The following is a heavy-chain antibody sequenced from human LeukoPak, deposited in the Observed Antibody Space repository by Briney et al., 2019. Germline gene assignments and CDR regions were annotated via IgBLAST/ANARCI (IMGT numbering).Heavy chain of an antibody. D-gene: IGHD2-2*02. CDR3: AKEGAHCSGTNCYRDYYMDV. Sequence: GGSLRLSCAASGFTFSSYTMNWVRQAPGKGLEWVSSISSSSTYIYYGDSVKGRFTISGDNAKNSLYPQMNSLRAEDTAVYYCAKEGAHCSGTNCYRDYYMDVWGKGTTVTVSS. V-gene: IGHV3-21*01. J-gene: IGHJ6*03. CDR2: ISSSSTYI. CDR1: GFTFSSYT.